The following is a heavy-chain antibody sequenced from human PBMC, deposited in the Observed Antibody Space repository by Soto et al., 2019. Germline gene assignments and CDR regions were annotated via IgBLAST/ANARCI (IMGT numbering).Heavy chain of an antibody. Sequence: LRLSCAASGFTFRNYAMSWVRQAPGRGLEWVSAITDSGGDTFHSDSVQGRFTISRDNTHDTLYLQMNSLRAEDTALYYCAKGSTGSRLYYFDYWGQGALVTVSS. V-gene: IGHV3-23*01. D-gene: IGHD1-1*01. J-gene: IGHJ4*02. CDR2: ITDSGGDT. CDR1: GFTFRNYA. CDR3: AKGSTGSRLYYFDY.